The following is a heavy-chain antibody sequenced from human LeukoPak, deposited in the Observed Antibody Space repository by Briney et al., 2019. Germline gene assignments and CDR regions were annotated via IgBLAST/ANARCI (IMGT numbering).Heavy chain of an antibody. V-gene: IGHV1-18*01. CDR2: ISAYNGNT. J-gene: IGHJ3*01. D-gene: IGHD3/OR15-3a*01. Sequence: GASVKVSCKASGYTFKSYIIPWVRQAPGQGLEWMGWISAYNGNTNYAQKLQGRVTMTTDTSTSTAYMELRSLKSDDTAMYYCARLQYTKDWPPGTFALWGQGTMVTVSS. CDR1: GYTFKSYI. CDR3: ARLQYTKDWPPGTFAL.